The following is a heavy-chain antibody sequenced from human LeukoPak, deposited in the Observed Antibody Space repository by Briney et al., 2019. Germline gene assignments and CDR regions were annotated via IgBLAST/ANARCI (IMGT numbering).Heavy chain of an antibody. V-gene: IGHV4-59*01. CDR2: INDRGST. CDR3: ARARYGSGSYYFYYYGMDV. D-gene: IGHD3-10*01. Sequence: SETLSLTCTVSGGSISNYYWSWIRQPPGKGLEWIGFINDRGSTKHNPSLKSRVTISVDTSKNHFSLRLRLSSVTAADTAVYYCARARYGSGSYYFYYYGMDVWGQGTTVTVSS. J-gene: IGHJ6*02. CDR1: GGSISNYY.